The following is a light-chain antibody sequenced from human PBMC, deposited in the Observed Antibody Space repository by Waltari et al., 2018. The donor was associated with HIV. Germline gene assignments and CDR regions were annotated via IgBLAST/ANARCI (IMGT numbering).Light chain of an antibody. V-gene: IGKV2-28*01. CDR3: MEALQTPFT. Sequence: IVLTQSPLSLPVTPGEPASISCRSTHSLLYTHDDNYLDWYLQKPGQSPQLLIYLGSNRASGVPDRVSGSGSGTDFTLKISRVEAEDVGVYYCMEALQTPFTFGQGTKLEIK. CDR1: HSLLYTHDDNY. CDR2: LGS. J-gene: IGKJ2*01.